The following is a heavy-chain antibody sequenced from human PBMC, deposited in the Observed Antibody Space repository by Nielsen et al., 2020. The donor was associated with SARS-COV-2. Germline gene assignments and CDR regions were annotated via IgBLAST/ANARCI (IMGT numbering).Heavy chain of an antibody. V-gene: IGHV3-7*01. J-gene: IGHJ4*02. CDR1: GFTFSSSW. CDR2: INQDGSEE. D-gene: IGHD3-16*01. Sequence: GESLKISCVASGFTFSSSWMSWVRQAPGKGLEWVANINQDGSEEYYVDSVKGRFTISRDNAKNSLYLQMNSLRAEDTAVYYCARSVLGGFDYWGQGTLVTVSS. CDR3: ARSVLGGFDY.